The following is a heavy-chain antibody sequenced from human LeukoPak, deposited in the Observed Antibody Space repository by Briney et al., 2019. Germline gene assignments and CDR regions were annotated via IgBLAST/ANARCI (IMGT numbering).Heavy chain of an antibody. V-gene: IGHV1-46*01. CDR3: ARSPRSSGYPNDAFDI. D-gene: IGHD3-22*01. Sequence: GASVKVSCKASGYTFTSYGISWVRQAPGQGLEWMGIINPSGGSTSYAQKFQGRVTMTRDMSTSTVYMELSSLRSEDTAVYYCARSPRSSGYPNDAFDIWGQGTMVTVSS. CDR2: INPSGGST. J-gene: IGHJ3*02. CDR1: GYTFTSYG.